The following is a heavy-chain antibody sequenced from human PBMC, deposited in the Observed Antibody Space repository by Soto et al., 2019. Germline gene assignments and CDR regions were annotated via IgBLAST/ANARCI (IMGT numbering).Heavy chain of an antibody. CDR2: IKQDGSDK. V-gene: IGHV3-7*05. CDR3: ARVKSLAGHY. D-gene: IGHD2-15*01. CDR1: GFTFSTYW. J-gene: IGHJ4*02. Sequence: EVQLVESGGGLVQPGGSLRLSCAASGFTFSTYWMSWVRQAPGKGLEWVANIKQDGSDKYYVDSVKGRFTISRDNAKNSLYLQMNGMRAEDTAVYYCARVKSLAGHYWGQGPLVTVSS.